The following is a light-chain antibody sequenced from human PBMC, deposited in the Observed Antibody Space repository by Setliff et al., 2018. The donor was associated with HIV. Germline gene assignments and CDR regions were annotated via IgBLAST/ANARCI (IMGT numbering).Light chain of an antibody. J-gene: IGLJ1*01. Sequence: SALTQPPSASGSPGQSVTISCTGTSSDVGGYNYVSWYQQHPGNAPKLMIFDVNNRPSGVSNRFSGSKSGNTASLTISGLQAEDEADYYCSSYTRSSTFFGTGTKVTVL. CDR3: SSYTRSSTF. V-gene: IGLV2-14*03. CDR2: DVN. CDR1: SSDVGGYNY.